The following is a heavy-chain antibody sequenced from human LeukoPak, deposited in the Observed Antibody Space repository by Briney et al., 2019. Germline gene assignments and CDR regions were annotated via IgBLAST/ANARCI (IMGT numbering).Heavy chain of an antibody. CDR1: GFTFSSYS. CDR2: ISSSSSTI. J-gene: IGHJ4*02. V-gene: IGHV3-48*01. CDR3: ARVGYCSGGSC. Sequence: PGGSLRLSCAASGFTFSSYSMNWVRQAPGKGLEWVSYISSSSSTIYYADSVKGRFTISRDNAKNSLYLQMNSLRAEDTAVYYCARVGYCSGGSCWGQGTLVTVSS. D-gene: IGHD2-15*01.